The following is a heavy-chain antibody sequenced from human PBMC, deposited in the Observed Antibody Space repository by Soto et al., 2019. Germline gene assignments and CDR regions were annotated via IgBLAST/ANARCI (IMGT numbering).Heavy chain of an antibody. CDR3: TTVPGYYGSGLFDY. J-gene: IGHJ4*02. D-gene: IGHD3-10*01. CDR2: IKSKTDGGTT. CDR1: GFTFSNAW. V-gene: IGHV3-15*01. Sequence: EVQLVESGGGLVKRGGSLRLFCAASGFTFSNAWMRWVRQAPGKGLEWVGRIKSKTDGGTTDYAAPVKGRFTISRDDSKNTLYPQMNSLKTEDTAVYYCTTVPGYYGSGLFDYWGQGTLVTVSS.